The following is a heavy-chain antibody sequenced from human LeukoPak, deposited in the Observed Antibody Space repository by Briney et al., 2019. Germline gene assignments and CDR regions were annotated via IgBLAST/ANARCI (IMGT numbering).Heavy chain of an antibody. D-gene: IGHD3-10*01. V-gene: IGHV4-4*09. J-gene: IGHJ5*01. CDR2: ISTTGST. CDR1: GTSISRHY. CDR3: ARQDGLWVGDLGGWFDF. Sequence: SETLSLTCTVSGTSISRHYWSWLRQSTGLGLEWLGYISTTGSTTYNPSLEGRVTMSEDTSQNQLSLTLSSVTAADTAVYFCARQDGLWVGDLGGWFDFWGQGIQVTVSS.